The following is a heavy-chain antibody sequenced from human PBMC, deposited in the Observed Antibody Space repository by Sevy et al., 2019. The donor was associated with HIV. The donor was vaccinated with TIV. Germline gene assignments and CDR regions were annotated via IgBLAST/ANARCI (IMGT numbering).Heavy chain of an antibody. D-gene: IGHD3-10*02. CDR2: FDPEDGET. Sequence: ASVKVSCKFSGYTLTKLSMHWVRQAPGKGLEWMGGFDPEDGETIYAQKFQGRVTMTEDTSTDTAYMELSSLRSEDTAVYYCATPKYVGHEYESLDIWGQGTMVTVSS. CDR3: ATPKYVGHEYESLDI. J-gene: IGHJ3*02. CDR1: GYTLTKLS. V-gene: IGHV1-24*01.